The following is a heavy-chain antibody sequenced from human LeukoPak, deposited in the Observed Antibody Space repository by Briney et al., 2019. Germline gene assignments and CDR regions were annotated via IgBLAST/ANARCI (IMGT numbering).Heavy chain of an antibody. Sequence: GGSLRLSCAASGFTFSSYWMHWVRQAPGKGLVWVSRINSDGSSTSYADSVKGRFTISRDNAKNTLYLQMNSLRAEDTAVYHCAREAREFYYYYYYGMDVWGQGTTVTVSS. D-gene: IGHD3-10*01. V-gene: IGHV3-74*01. CDR1: GFTFSSYW. CDR3: AREAREFYYYYYYGMDV. CDR2: INSDGSST. J-gene: IGHJ6*02.